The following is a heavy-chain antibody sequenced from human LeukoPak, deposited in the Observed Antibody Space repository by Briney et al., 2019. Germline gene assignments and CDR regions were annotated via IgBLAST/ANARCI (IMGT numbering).Heavy chain of an antibody. CDR3: ARDLSGVTGYTYGRGIDY. Sequence: GGSLRLSCAASGFTFSSYEMNWVRQAPGKGLEWVSYISTSGNSIYYADSVKGRFTISRDNAKNSLYLQMNSLRAEDTAVYYCARDLSGVTGYTYGRGIDYWGQGTLVTVSS. D-gene: IGHD5-18*01. CDR1: GFTFSSYE. J-gene: IGHJ4*02. CDR2: ISTSGNSI. V-gene: IGHV3-48*03.